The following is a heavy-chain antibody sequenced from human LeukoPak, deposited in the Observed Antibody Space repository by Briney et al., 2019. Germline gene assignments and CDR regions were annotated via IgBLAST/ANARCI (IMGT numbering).Heavy chain of an antibody. D-gene: IGHD2-2*01. CDR1: GGSLHNYY. CDR2: IYYSGST. V-gene: IGHV4-59*05. J-gene: IGHJ4*02. Sequence: SETLSLTCTVSGGSLHNYYWSWIRQPPGKGLERIGSIYYSGSTYYNPSLKSRVTISVDTSKNQFSLKLSSVTAADTAVYYCASHCSSTSCYHPDFDYWGQGTLVTVSS. CDR3: ASHCSSTSCYHPDFDY.